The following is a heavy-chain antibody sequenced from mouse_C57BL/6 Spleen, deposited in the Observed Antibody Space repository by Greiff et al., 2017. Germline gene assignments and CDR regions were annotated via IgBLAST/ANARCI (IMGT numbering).Heavy chain of an antibody. V-gene: IGHV1-69*01. D-gene: IGHD1-1*01. CDR3: ARLGPITTVVATPFDY. Sequence: QVQLQQPGAELVMPGASVKLSCKASGYTFTSYWMHWVKQRPGQGLEWIGEIDPSDSYTNYKQKFKGKSTLTVDKSSSTAYMQLSSLTSEDSAVYYCARLGPITTVVATPFDYWGQGTTLTVSS. J-gene: IGHJ2*01. CDR2: IDPSDSYT. CDR1: GYTFTSYW.